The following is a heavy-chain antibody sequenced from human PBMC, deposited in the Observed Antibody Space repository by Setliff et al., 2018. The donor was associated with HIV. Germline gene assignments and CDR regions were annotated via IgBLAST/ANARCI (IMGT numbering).Heavy chain of an antibody. CDR1: GNFISSDIYF. Sequence: PSETLSLTCNVSGNFISSDIYFWTWIRQPAGKGLEWLGHIYASGVTKHNPSLKSRVIISVDTSRSQFSLTLKSVTAADSAIYYCVTGPGGPVDRDPPNGYWGQGILVTVSS. CDR2: IYASGVT. CDR3: VTGPGGPVDRDPPNGY. V-gene: IGHV4-61*09. D-gene: IGHD3-16*01. J-gene: IGHJ4*02.